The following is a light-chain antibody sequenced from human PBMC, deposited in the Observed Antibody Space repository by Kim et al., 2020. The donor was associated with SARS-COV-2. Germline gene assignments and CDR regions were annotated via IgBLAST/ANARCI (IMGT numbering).Light chain of an antibody. J-gene: IGKJ2*01. CDR1: QSVSSY. CDR3: QQRSNWYT. Sequence: SLSPGESATLACRARQSVSSYLAWYQQKPGQAPRLLIYDASNRATGIPARFSGSGSGTDFTLTISSLEPEDFAVYYCQQRSNWYTFGQGTKVDIK. V-gene: IGKV3-11*01. CDR2: DAS.